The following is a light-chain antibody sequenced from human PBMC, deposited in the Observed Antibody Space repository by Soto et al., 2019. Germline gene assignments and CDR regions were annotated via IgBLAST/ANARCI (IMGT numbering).Light chain of an antibody. CDR2: GAS. CDR1: QSVSSSY. CDR3: QQYGSSPRT. Sequence: EIVLTQSPGTLSLSPGERAPLSCRASQSVSSSYLAWYQQKPGQAPRLLIYGASGRATGIPDRFSGSGSGTDFTLTISRLEPEDFAVYYCQQYGSSPRTFGQGTKVDIK. J-gene: IGKJ1*01. V-gene: IGKV3-20*01.